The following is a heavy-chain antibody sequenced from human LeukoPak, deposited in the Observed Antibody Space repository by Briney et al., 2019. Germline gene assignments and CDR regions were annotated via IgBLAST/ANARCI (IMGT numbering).Heavy chain of an antibody. D-gene: IGHD3-16*01. Sequence: TSETLSLTCAVYGGSFSGYYWSWIRQPPGKGLEWIGEINHSGSTNYNPSLKSRVTISVDTSKNQFSLKLSSVTAADTAVYYCARTRLHRWVDPWGQGTLVTVSS. CDR2: INHSGST. J-gene: IGHJ5*02. CDR1: GGSFSGYY. V-gene: IGHV4-34*01. CDR3: ARTRLHRWVDP.